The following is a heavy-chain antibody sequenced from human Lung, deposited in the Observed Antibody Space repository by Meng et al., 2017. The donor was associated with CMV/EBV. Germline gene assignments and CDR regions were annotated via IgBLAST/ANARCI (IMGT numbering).Heavy chain of an antibody. D-gene: IGHD6-19*01. CDR2: INWNGDTI. Sequence: GEXXKISCAASGFIFDNHGMTWVRQAPGKGLEWVSGINWNGDTIGYADSVKGRFTISRDNAKNSLYLQMNRLRAEDTALYYCAVMGSAWFGRSYVRNWGQGTLVTVSS. V-gene: IGHV3-20*04. CDR3: AVMGSAWFGRSYVRN. CDR1: GFIFDNHG. J-gene: IGHJ1*01.